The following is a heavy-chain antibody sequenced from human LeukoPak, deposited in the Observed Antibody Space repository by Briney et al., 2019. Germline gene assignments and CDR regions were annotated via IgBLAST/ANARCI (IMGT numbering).Heavy chain of an antibody. J-gene: IGHJ5*02. D-gene: IGHD1-1*01. V-gene: IGHV3-21*01. Sequence: GGSLRLSCAAPGFTFSTYSMNWVRQAPGKGLEWVSSISSSSSYMYYADSVKGRSTISRDNAKNSLYLQMNSLRAEDTAVYYCARVLTAPHDGAWGQGTLVTVSS. CDR2: ISSSSSYM. CDR1: GFTFSTYS. CDR3: ARVLTAPHDGA.